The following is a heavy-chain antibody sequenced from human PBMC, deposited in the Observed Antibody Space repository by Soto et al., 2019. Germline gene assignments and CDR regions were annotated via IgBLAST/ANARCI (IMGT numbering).Heavy chain of an antibody. D-gene: IGHD4-17*01. CDR1: GFTFSTYW. V-gene: IGHV3-7*01. CDR2: IKQDGSEK. Sequence: EVQLVESGGGLVQPGGSLRLSCAASGFTFSTYWMSWVRQAPGKGLEWVANIKQDGSEKYYVDSVKGRFTFSRDNAKISLYLQMSALRAEDTAVYYCAKGDHADYESFDYWGQGTLVTVSS. J-gene: IGHJ4*02. CDR3: AKGDHADYESFDY.